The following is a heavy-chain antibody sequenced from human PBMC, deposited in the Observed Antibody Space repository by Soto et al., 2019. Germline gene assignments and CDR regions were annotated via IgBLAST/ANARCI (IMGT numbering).Heavy chain of an antibody. J-gene: IGHJ5*02. Sequence: SETLSLTCAVSGGSINTGGYYWSWIRQHPGKGLEWIGNIDNSGNTYYNPSLKSRVTISVDTSKNQFSLKLSSVTAADAAVYYCARDPWGVGIWFNPWGQGTQVTAPQ. CDR1: GGSINTGGYY. CDR2: IDNSGNT. CDR3: ARDPWGVGIWFNP. V-gene: IGHV4-31*11. D-gene: IGHD3-16*01.